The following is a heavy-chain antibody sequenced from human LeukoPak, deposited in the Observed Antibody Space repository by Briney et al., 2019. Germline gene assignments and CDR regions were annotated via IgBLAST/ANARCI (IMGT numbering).Heavy chain of an antibody. V-gene: IGHV4-39*07. CDR3: ARDRIAAAGTGGLDY. J-gene: IGHJ4*02. D-gene: IGHD6-13*01. CDR1: GGSISSSSYY. CDR2: IYYSGST. Sequence: SETLSLTCTVSGGSISSSSYYWGWIRQPPGKGLEWIGSIYYSGSTYYNPSLKSRVTISVDTSKNQFSLKLSSVTAADTAVYYCARDRIAAAGTGGLDYWGQGTLVTVSS.